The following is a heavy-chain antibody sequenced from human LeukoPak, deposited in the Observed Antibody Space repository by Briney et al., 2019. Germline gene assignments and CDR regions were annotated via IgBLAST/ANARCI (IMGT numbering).Heavy chain of an antibody. D-gene: IGHD5-12*01. CDR1: AESFSGYY. J-gene: IGHJ4*02. V-gene: IGHV4-34*01. CDR3: ARKSGYARDY. CDR2: INHSGSTT. Sequence: SETLSLTCAVYAESFSGYYWNWIRQPPGKGLEWIGEINHSGSTTNYNPSLKSRVTMSVDMSKNQFSLKLSSVTAADTAVYYCARKSGYARDYWGQGTLVTVSS.